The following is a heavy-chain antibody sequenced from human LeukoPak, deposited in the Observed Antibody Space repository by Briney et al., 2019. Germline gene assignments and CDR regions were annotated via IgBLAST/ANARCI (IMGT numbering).Heavy chain of an antibody. CDR2: IYYSGST. Sequence: SETLSLTCTVSGDSLSSGDYYWSWMRQPPGKGLEWIGYIYYSGSTNYNPSLKSRVTISVDTSKNQLSLKLSSVTAADTAVYYCARHWETSSWYVDYWGQGTLVTVSS. V-gene: IGHV4-61*08. CDR1: GDSLSSGDYY. D-gene: IGHD6-13*01. J-gene: IGHJ4*02. CDR3: ARHWETSSWYVDY.